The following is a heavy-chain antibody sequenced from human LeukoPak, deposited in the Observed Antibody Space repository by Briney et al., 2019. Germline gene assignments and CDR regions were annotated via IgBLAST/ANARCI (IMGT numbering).Heavy chain of an antibody. V-gene: IGHV3-23*01. CDR2: ISGSGGST. CDR1: GFTFSSYG. CDR3: AKGVDWLLPYYFDY. D-gene: IGHD3-9*01. Sequence: GGSLRLSCAASGFTFSSYGMSWVRQAPGEGLEWVSAISGSGGSTYYADSVKGRFTISRDNSKNTLYLQMNSLRAEDTAVYYCAKGVDWLLPYYFDYWGQGTLVTVSS. J-gene: IGHJ4*02.